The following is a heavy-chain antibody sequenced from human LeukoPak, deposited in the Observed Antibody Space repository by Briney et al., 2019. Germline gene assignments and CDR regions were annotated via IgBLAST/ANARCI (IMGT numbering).Heavy chain of an antibody. CDR2: ISWNSGSI. D-gene: IGHD6-19*01. Sequence: GGSLRLSCAASGFTFDDYAMHWVRQSPGKGLEWVSGISWNSGSIGYADCVKGRFTISRDNAKNSLYLQMNSLRAEDTALYYCAKVRAVAGPGLFYYYYMDVWGKGTTVTVSS. CDR3: AKVRAVAGPGLFYYYYMDV. CDR1: GFTFDDYA. V-gene: IGHV3-9*01. J-gene: IGHJ6*03.